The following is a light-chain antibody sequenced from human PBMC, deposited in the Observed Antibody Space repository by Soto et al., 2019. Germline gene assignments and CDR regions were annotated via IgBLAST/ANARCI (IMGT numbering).Light chain of an antibody. CDR1: QSISSY. Sequence: DIQMTQSPSALSASVRDTFTITCRASQSISSYLNWYQHKPGKAPKLLIYGAYSLQSGVPSRFSGSGSGTDFSLTISSLQPEDSATYFCQQTYSTPLTFGGGTKVDIK. V-gene: IGKV1-39*01. J-gene: IGKJ4*01. CDR3: QQTYSTPLT. CDR2: GAY.